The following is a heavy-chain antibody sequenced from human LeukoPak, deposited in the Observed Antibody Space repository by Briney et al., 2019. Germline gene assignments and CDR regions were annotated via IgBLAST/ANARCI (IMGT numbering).Heavy chain of an antibody. CDR2: IKQDGSGE. V-gene: IGHV3-7*01. CDR3: ARGRFVSGWYPDYFDY. J-gene: IGHJ4*02. D-gene: IGHD6-19*01. Sequence: GGSLRLSCAASGFTFSSYSMNWVRQAPGKGLEWVANIKQDGSGEYYVDSVKGRFTISRDNAENSVHLQMNSLRAEDTALYYCARGRFVSGWYPDYFDYWGQGTLVTVSP. CDR1: GFTFSSYS.